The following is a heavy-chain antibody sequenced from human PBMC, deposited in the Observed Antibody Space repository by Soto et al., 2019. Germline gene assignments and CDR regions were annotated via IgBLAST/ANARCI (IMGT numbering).Heavy chain of an antibody. J-gene: IGHJ4*02. Sequence: EVQLVESGGGLVQPGRSLRLSCAASGFTFDDYAMHWVRQAPRKGLEWVSGISWNSGTIGYADSVKGRFTISRDNAKNSLYLQMNSLRAEDTALYYCAKDYYFWSGCFDYWGQGTLVTVSS. CDR2: ISWNSGTI. V-gene: IGHV3-9*01. CDR3: AKDYYFWSGCFDY. CDR1: GFTFDDYA. D-gene: IGHD3-3*01.